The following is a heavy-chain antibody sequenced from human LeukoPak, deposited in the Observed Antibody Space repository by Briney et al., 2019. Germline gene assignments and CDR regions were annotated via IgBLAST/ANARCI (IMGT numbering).Heavy chain of an antibody. CDR1: GGSISISY. Sequence: SETLSLTCTVSGGSISISYWSWIRQPPGKGLEWIGYIYYSGSTNYNPSLKSRVTISVDTSKNQFSLKLSSVPAADTAVYYCARGGVEMATHYYHSFDSWGQGTLVTVSS. D-gene: IGHD5-24*01. CDR3: ARGGVEMATHYYHSFDS. CDR2: IYYSGST. J-gene: IGHJ4*02. V-gene: IGHV4-59*01.